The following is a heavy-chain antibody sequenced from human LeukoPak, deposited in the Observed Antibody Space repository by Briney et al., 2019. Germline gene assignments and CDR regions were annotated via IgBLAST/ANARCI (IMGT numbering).Heavy chain of an antibody. Sequence: PGGSLRLSCAASGLTFSSHAMTRVRQAPGKGLEWVSTISGNGGSTFHAESVKGRFTISRDNSKNILYLQMNSLKTEDTAVCYCTRDLGRWLQFLGGYWGQGTLVTVSS. V-gene: IGHV3-23*01. CDR3: TRDLGRWLQFLGGY. CDR2: ISGNGGST. CDR1: GLTFSSHA. D-gene: IGHD5-24*01. J-gene: IGHJ4*02.